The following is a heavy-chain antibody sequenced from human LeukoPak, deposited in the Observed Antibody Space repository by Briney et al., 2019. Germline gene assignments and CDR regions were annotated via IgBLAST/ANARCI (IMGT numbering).Heavy chain of an antibody. CDR3: ARDRIVGTPGVYYGMDV. V-gene: IGHV3-48*03. D-gene: IGHD1-26*01. Sequence: PGGSLRLSCAASGFTFSSYEMNWVRQAPGKGLEWVSYISSSGSTIYYADSVKGRSTISRDNAKNSLYLQMNSLRAEDTAVYYCARDRIVGTPGVYYGMDVWGQGTTVTVSS. J-gene: IGHJ6*02. CDR2: ISSSGSTI. CDR1: GFTFSSYE.